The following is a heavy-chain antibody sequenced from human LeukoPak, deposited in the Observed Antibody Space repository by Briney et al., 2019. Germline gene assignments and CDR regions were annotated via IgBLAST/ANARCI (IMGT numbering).Heavy chain of an antibody. J-gene: IGHJ4*02. CDR2: ISGTGGTT. Sequence: GGSLRLSCAASGFTFSNYAMSWVRQAPGKGLEWVSGISGTGGTTYYVDSVKGRFTISRDNSKNTLYLQVNSLRAEDTAVYYCARVSSSPGLDYWGQGTLVTVSS. CDR1: GFTFSNYA. V-gene: IGHV3-23*01. D-gene: IGHD6-6*01. CDR3: ARVSSSPGLDY.